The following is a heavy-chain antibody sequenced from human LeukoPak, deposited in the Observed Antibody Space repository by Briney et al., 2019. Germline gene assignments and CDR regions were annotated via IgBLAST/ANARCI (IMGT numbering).Heavy chain of an antibody. Sequence: GGSLRLSCAASGFTFSSYEMNWVRQAPGKGLEWVSYISSSGSTIYYADSVKGRFTISRDNAKNSLYLQMNSLRAEDTAVYYCARDTRGGAFDIWGQGTMVTVSS. J-gene: IGHJ3*02. CDR1: GFTFSSYE. V-gene: IGHV3-48*03. CDR2: ISSSGSTI. CDR3: ARDTRGGAFDI. D-gene: IGHD3-10*01.